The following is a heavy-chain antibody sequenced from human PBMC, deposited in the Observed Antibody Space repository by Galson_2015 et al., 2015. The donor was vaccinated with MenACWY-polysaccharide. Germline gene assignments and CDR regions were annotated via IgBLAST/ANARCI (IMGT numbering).Heavy chain of an antibody. D-gene: IGHD2-2*01. CDR2: ISYDGSKK. CDR3: ARDSLKGEIPAAVSSP. J-gene: IGHJ5*02. Sequence: SLRLSCAASGFTFSSYGMHWVRQAPGKGLEWVAIISYDGSKKYYADPVKGRVTISRDNSKNTLYLEMYSLRVEDTAVYYCARDSLKGEIPAAVSSPWGKGTLVTVSS. CDR1: GFTFSSYG. V-gene: IGHV3-30*03.